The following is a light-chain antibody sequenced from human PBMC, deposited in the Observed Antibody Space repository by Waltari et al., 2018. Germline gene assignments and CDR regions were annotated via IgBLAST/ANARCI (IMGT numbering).Light chain of an antibody. V-gene: IGKV4-1*01. J-gene: IGKJ3*01. Sequence: DIVMTQSPDSLAVSLGERATINCKSSQTLLDSSNHRNYLAWYQQQPGQPPTLLIYWASSRESGVPDRFSGSGSGTDFTLTITSLQAEDVAVYYCQQYYSPPPLFTFGPGTKVDIK. CDR3: QQYYSPPPLFT. CDR1: QTLLDSSNHRNY. CDR2: WAS.